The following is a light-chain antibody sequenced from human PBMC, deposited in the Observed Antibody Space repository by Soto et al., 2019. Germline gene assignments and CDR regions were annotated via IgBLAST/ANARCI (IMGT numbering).Light chain of an antibody. CDR2: DAS. Sequence: DIQMTQSPSTLCASVGDRVTITCRASQSISGWLAWYQQKPGKAPKFLIYDASTLESGVPSRFSGSGFGTEFSLTISSLQPDDFGSYYCQQMRTFGQGTKVDIK. V-gene: IGKV1-5*01. CDR3: QQMRT. J-gene: IGKJ1*01. CDR1: QSISGW.